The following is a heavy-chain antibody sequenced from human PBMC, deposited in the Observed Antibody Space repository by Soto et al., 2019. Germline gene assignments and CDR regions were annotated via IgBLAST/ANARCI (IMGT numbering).Heavy chain of an antibody. J-gene: IGHJ5*02. D-gene: IGHD6-13*01. CDR2: INHSGST. CDR1: GGSFSGYY. V-gene: IGHV4-34*01. CDR3: ARGLSMYSSSWSRLYNWFDP. Sequence: PSETLSLTCAVYGGSFSGYYWSWIRQPPGKGLEWIGEINHSGSTNYNPSLKSRVTISVDTSKNQFSLKLSSVTAADTAVYYCARGLSMYSSSWSRLYNWFDPWGQGTLVTVSS.